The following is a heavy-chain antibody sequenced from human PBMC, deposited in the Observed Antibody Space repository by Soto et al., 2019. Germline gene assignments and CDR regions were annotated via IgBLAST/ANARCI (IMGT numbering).Heavy chain of an antibody. CDR3: ARPKGYCSSTSCYENWFDP. D-gene: IGHD2-2*01. CDR2: IYPGDSDT. Sequence: SLKISCKGSGYSFTSYWIGWVRQMPGKGLEWMGIIYPGDSDTRYSPSFQGQVTISADKSISTAYLQWSSLKASDTAMYYCARPKGYCSSTSCYENWFDPWGQGTLVTVSS. CDR1: GYSFTSYW. J-gene: IGHJ5*02. V-gene: IGHV5-51*01.